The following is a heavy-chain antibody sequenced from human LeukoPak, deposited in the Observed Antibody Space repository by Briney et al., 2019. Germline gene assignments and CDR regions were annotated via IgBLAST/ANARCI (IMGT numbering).Heavy chain of an antibody. V-gene: IGHV1-2*02. J-gene: IGHJ4*02. Sequence: VASVKVSCKASGYTFTGYYMHWVRQAPGQGLEWMGWINPNSGGTNYAQKFQGRVTMTRDTSISTAYMELSRLRSEDTAVYYCARDRSGHIYGRFDSWGQGALVTVSS. CDR2: INPNSGGT. D-gene: IGHD5-18*01. CDR3: ARDRSGHIYGRFDS. CDR1: GYTFTGYY.